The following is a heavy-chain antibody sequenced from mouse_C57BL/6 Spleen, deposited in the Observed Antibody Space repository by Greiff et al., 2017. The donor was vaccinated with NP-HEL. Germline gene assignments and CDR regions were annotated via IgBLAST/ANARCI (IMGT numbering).Heavy chain of an antibody. CDR2: ISSGGSYT. CDR3: ARHAQLGRGYYAMDY. CDR1: GFTFSSYG. V-gene: IGHV5-6*01. J-gene: IGHJ4*01. D-gene: IGHD4-1*02. Sequence: EVQVVESGGDLVKPGGSLKLSCAASGFTFSSYGMSWVRQTPDKRLEWVATISSGGSYTYYPDSVKGRFTISSDNAKNTLYLTMSSLQSEDTAMYYCARHAQLGRGYYAMDYWGQGTSVTVSS.